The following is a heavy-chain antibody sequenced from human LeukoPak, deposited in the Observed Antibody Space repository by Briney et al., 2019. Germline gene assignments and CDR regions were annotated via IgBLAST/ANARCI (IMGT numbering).Heavy chain of an antibody. CDR2: ITSNSGYV. Sequence: PGGSLRLSCTVSGFIFEDYAMHWVRQVPGKGLEWVSSITSNSGYVAYADSVKGRFSISRDNAKNSLYLQMNSLTTEDMAVYYCVQDSYAISSSGSTFASWGQGTLVTDSS. V-gene: IGHV3-9*03. CDR1: GFIFEDYA. J-gene: IGHJ4*02. CDR3: VQDSYAISSSGSTFAS. D-gene: IGHD2-2*01.